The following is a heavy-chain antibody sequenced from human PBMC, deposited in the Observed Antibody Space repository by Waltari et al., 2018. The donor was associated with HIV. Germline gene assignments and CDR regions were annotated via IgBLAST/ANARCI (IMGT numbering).Heavy chain of an antibody. CDR3: ARQRQQPSVAWFDP. J-gene: IGHJ5*02. CDR2: VYFSGST. D-gene: IGHD6-13*01. CDR1: GGSITSYS. Sequence: QVQLRESGPGLVKPSETLSLTCTVSGGSITSYSRSWIRQPPGRGLEWIGYVYFSGSTKYNPSLKSRVTISVDRSKNQFSLRVNSVTAADTAVYYCARQRQQPSVAWFDPWGQGALVTVSS. V-gene: IGHV4-59*01.